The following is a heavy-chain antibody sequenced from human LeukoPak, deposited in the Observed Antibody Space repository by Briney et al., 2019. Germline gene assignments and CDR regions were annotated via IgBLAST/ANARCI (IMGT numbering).Heavy chain of an antibody. Sequence: GGSLRLSCAASGFNFGSYSMTWVRQAPGKGLEWVSVISADSATTFYADSVKGRFTTSRDNAKNTVFLQMSSLRAEDTAVYYCAKIPQVAIFSVPNFDYWGQGTLVTVSS. J-gene: IGHJ4*02. CDR2: ISADSATT. V-gene: IGHV3-23*01. CDR3: AKIPQVAIFSVPNFDY. CDR1: GFNFGSYS. D-gene: IGHD3-3*01.